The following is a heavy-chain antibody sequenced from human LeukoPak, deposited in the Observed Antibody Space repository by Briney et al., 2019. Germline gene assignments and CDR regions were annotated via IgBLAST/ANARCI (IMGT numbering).Heavy chain of an antibody. CDR1: GFTFSDYY. D-gene: IGHD1-14*01. J-gene: IGHJ6*03. CDR3: ASLVANHYYYYYYMDV. V-gene: IGHV3-11*01. Sequence: GGSLRLSCAASGFTFSDYYMSWIRQAPGKGLEWVSYISSSGSTIYYADSVEGRFTISRDNAKNSLYLQMNSLRAEDTAVYYCASLVANHYYYYYYMDVWGKGTTVTVSS. CDR2: ISSSGSTI.